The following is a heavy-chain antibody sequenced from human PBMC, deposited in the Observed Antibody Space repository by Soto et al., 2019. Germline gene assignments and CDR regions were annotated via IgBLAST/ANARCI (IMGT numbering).Heavy chain of an antibody. CDR1: GDSVSNNTVG. V-gene: IGHV6-1*01. Sequence: SQTLSLTCVISGDSVSNNTVGWNWIRQSPSRGLEWLGRTYYRSDWFTDYSTSVKSQIIIKPDISKNQFSLRPEDSAIYYCARVAYWGPGTQVTVSS. CDR3: ARVAY. CDR2: TYYRSDWFT. J-gene: IGHJ4*02.